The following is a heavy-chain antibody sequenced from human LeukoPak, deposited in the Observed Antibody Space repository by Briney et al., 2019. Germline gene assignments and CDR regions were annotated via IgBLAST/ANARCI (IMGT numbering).Heavy chain of an antibody. Sequence: SETLSLTCTVSGYSISSGYYWGWIRQPPGQGLEWIGSIYHSGSTYYNPSLKSRVTISVDTSKNQFSLKLTSVTAAETSVTAADTAVYYCARHNNQSKYRRREIDYWGQGTLVTVSS. CDR2: IYHSGST. CDR3: DTAVYYCARHNNQSKYRRREIDY. J-gene: IGHJ4*02. D-gene: IGHD3-10*01. CDR1: GYSISSGYY. V-gene: IGHV4-38-2*02.